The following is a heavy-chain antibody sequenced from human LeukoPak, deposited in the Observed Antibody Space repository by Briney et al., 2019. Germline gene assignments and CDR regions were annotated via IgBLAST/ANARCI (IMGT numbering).Heavy chain of an antibody. V-gene: IGHV3-74*01. Sequence: TGGSLRLSCAASGFTFSSYWMHWVRQAPGKGLVWVSRINSDGSTTNYADSVKGRFTISRDNAKNTLYLQMNSLRGEDTAVYYCARLARAVAGSYWGQGTLVTVSS. J-gene: IGHJ4*02. CDR1: GFTFSSYW. CDR3: ARLARAVAGSY. CDR2: INSDGSTT. D-gene: IGHD6-19*01.